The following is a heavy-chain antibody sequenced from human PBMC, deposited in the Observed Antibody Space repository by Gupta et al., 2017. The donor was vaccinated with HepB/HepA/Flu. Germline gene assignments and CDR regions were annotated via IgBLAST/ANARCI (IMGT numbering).Heavy chain of an antibody. CDR2: IRQDGSER. D-gene: IGHD3-3*01. CDR3: TREPFYDFWSGYLY. V-gene: IGHV3-7*01. J-gene: IGHJ4*02. CDR1: GFLFSSYW. Sequence: EVYLVESGGGVVQPGGSLRLSCAASGFLFSSYWMTWVRQAPGKGPEWVANIRQDGSERNYADSVKGRFTISRDNAEKSVYLLMTGLRAEDTAVYYCTREPFYDFWSGYLYWGQGTPVTVSS.